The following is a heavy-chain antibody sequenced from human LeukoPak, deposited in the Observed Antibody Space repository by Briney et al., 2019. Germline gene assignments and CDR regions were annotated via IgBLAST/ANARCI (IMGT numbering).Heavy chain of an antibody. V-gene: IGHV1-69*01. CDR1: GGTFSSYA. D-gene: IGHD3-22*01. J-gene: IGHJ4*02. CDR2: IIPIFGTA. CDR3: ARDHYYDSSGYYYSAYFDY. Sequence: SVKVPCKASGGTFSSYAISWVRQAPGQGLEWMGGIIPIFGTANYAQKFQGRVTITADESTSTAYMELSSLRSEDTAVYYCARDHYYDSSGYYYSAYFDYWGQGTLVTVSS.